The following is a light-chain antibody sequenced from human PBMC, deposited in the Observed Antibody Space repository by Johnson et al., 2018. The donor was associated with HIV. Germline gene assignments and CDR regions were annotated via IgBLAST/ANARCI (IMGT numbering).Light chain of an antibody. CDR1: SSNIGNNY. CDR2: DNN. V-gene: IGLV1-51*01. J-gene: IGLJ1*01. Sequence: QSVLTQPPSVSAAPGQKVTISCSGSSSNIGNNYVSWYQQLPGTAPKLLIYDNNKRPSGIPDRFSGSKSGTSATLAITGLQTGDEADYYCGTWDSSLRVVFGTATRVTVL. CDR3: GTWDSSLRVV.